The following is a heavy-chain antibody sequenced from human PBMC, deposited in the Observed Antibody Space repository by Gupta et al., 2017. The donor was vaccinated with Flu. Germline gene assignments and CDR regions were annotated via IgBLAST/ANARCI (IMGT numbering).Heavy chain of an antibody. V-gene: IGHV3-21*01. CDR3: ARSFAYDRGAYYDY. J-gene: IGHJ4*02. D-gene: IGHD3-22*01. CDR1: GFPFATYT. CDR2: ISSSSSYI. Sequence: EVQLVESGGGLVKPGGSLRLSCAASGFPFATYTMNWVRQAPGKGLDWVSSISSSSSYIYYEDSVKGRFTVSRDNAKHSLYLQMDSLRVEDTAVYYCARSFAYDRGAYYDYWGQGNLVTVSS.